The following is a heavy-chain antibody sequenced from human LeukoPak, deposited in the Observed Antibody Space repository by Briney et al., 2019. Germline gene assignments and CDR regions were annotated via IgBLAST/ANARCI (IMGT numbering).Heavy chain of an antibody. Sequence: GGSLRLSCVASGFTFRSYEMNWVRQAPGKGLEWVSYISRSGTTIYYADSVKGRFTISRDSSKNSLYLQMNSLRAEDTAVSFCARDPGGAGGPFDYWGQGTLVTVSS. CDR1: GFTFRSYE. CDR2: ISRSGTTI. D-gene: IGHD3-10*01. J-gene: IGHJ4*02. V-gene: IGHV3-48*03. CDR3: ARDPGGAGGPFDY.